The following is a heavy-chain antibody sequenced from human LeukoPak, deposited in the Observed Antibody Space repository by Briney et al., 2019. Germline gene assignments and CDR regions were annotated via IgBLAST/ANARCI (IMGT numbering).Heavy chain of an antibody. CDR2: IYYSGST. Sequence: PSETLSLTCTVSGGSISSSSYYWGWIRQPPGKGLEWIGSIYYSGSTYYHPSLKSRVIISVDTSKNQFSLKLSSVTAADTAVYYCARALFGVSVFDYWGQGTLVTVSS. J-gene: IGHJ4*02. D-gene: IGHD3-3*01. V-gene: IGHV4-39*07. CDR1: GGSISSSSYY. CDR3: ARALFGVSVFDY.